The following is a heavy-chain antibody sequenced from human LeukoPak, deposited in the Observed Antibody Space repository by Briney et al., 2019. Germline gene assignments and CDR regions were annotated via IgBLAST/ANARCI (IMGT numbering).Heavy chain of an antibody. V-gene: IGHV3-66*02. CDR2: IYTGGST. Sequence: PGGSVRLSCAASGFSFTANYLSWVGHTPGNGLEWVAVIYTGGSTYFADSVTGRFSMSRDISTTTVYLQMNSLTLADTAVYYCARDGGLMGVNYFDYWGQGALVTVSS. CDR3: ARDGGLMGVNYFDY. D-gene: IGHD4-23*01. J-gene: IGHJ4*02. CDR1: GFSFTANY.